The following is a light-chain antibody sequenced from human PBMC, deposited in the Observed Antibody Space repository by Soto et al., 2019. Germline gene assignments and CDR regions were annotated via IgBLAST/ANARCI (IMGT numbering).Light chain of an antibody. V-gene: IGKV3-20*01. CDR1: QSVGYH. J-gene: IGKJ4*01. Sequence: EIVLTQSPSTLSSSAWATATLPRTASQSVGYHLAWYQQKPGQAPRLLIYAASSRATGIPDRFTGSGSGTDFALTISRLEPEDFAVYFCQQHGSSPLTFGGGTKVDI. CDR3: QQHGSSPLT. CDR2: AAS.